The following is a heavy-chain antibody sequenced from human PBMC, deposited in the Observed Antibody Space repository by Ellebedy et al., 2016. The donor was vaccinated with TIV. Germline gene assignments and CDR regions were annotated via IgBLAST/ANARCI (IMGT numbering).Heavy chain of an antibody. Sequence: GGSLRLSCAASGFTFSTSALNWVRQAPGKGLEWVSSINYVGSPIYYADSVRGRFTISRDNSKNTLYLQMNSLSAEDTAVYYCARGDNYGDYEDWFDPWGQGTLVTVSS. D-gene: IGHD4-17*01. CDR1: GFTFSTSA. CDR3: ARGDNYGDYEDWFDP. CDR2: INYVGSPI. V-gene: IGHV3-21*04. J-gene: IGHJ5*02.